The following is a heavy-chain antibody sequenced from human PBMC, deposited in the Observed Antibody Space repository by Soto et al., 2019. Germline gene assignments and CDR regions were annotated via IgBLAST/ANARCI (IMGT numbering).Heavy chain of an antibody. D-gene: IGHD4-17*01. J-gene: IGHJ4*02. Sequence: QVQLVQSGAEVKKPGASVKVSCKPSGYTFTRHAISWVRQATGQGLEWMAWINAYNGTTHYAQKLQGRVTMTTDTSSRTAYMALRSLSSDDTAVYYCARDLAYGLIDYWVQGTLVNVSS. CDR1: GYTFTRHA. CDR3: ARDLAYGLIDY. CDR2: INAYNGTT. V-gene: IGHV1-18*01.